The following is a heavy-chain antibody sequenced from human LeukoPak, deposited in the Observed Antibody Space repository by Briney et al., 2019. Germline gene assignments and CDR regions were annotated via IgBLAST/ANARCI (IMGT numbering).Heavy chain of an antibody. J-gene: IGHJ4*02. Sequence: SETLSLTCTVSGGSISSGDYYWSWIRQPPGKGLEWIGYIDYSGSTYYNPSLKSRVTISVDTSKNQFSLELSSVTAADTAVYYCARGYFYYYGSGSQFDYWGQGTLVTVSS. CDR3: ARGYFYYYGSGSQFDY. CDR2: IDYSGST. V-gene: IGHV4-30-4*01. D-gene: IGHD3-10*01. CDR1: GGSISSGDYY.